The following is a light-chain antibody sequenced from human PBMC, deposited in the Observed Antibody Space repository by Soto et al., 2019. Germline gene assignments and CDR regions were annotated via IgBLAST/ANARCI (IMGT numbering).Light chain of an antibody. CDR2: DAS. V-gene: IGKV3-20*01. J-gene: IGKJ1*01. CDR1: QSLSGSQ. CDR3: QQYNNWPPT. Sequence: EIVLTQSPGTLSLSPGERATLSCTASQSLSGSQLAWYQQKPGQAPRLLIHDASSRATGISDRFTGSGSGTDFTLTISRLEPEDFAVYSCQQYNNWPPTFGQGTKVDIK.